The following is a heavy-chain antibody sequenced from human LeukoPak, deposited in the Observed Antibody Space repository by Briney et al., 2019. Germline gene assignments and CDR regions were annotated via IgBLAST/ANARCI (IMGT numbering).Heavy chain of an antibody. CDR3: AKGGHYSHFDY. D-gene: IGHD3-22*01. CDR2: ISGFGVST. J-gene: IGHJ4*02. CDR1: GFTFFTSA. Sequence: GGSLRLSCAASGFTFFTSAMTWGRQALGRGLGWVSTISGFGVSTFYADSVKGLFAISGDNARTTLYLQKNSLSAEDTAVYFCAKGGHYSHFDYWAQGTVVPVSS. V-gene: IGHV3-23*01.